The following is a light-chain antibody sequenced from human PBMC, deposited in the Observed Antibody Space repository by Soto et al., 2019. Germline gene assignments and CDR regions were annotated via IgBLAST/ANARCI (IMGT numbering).Light chain of an antibody. J-gene: IGKJ1*01. CDR3: QQYNNWWT. CDR2: GAS. CDR1: QSVSNN. V-gene: IGKV3-15*01. Sequence: EIVMTQSPATLSVSPGERATLSCRASQSVSNNLAWYQKKPGRAPRLLIYGASTRATGIPARFSGSGSGTEFTLTISSLQSEDFAVYYCQQYNNWWTFGQGTRVEIK.